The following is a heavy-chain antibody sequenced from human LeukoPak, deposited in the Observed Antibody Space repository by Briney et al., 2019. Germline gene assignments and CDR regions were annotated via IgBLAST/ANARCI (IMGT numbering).Heavy chain of an antibody. D-gene: IGHD3-3*01. CDR2: ISYDGSNK. CDR3: AREGGITIFAPDY. J-gene: IGHJ4*02. V-gene: IGHV3-30-3*01. CDR1: GFTFSSYA. Sequence: PGRSLRLSCAASGFTFSSYAMHWVRQAPGKGLEWVAVISYDGSNKYYADSVKGRFTISRDNSKNTLYLQMNSLRAEDTAVYYCAREGGITIFAPDYWGQGTLVTVSS.